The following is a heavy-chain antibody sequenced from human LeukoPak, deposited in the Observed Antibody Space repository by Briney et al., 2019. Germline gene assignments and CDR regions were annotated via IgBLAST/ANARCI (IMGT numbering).Heavy chain of an antibody. CDR1: GYTFTNYK. D-gene: IGHD2-21*01. CDR2: IFPYDGVT. V-gene: IGHV1-46*01. Sequence: ASVKVSCKASGYTFTNYKVHWVRQAPGQGLEWMGIIFPYDGVTNYAQKFQGRVTMTAETSTSTVYLELSSLRSEDTAVYYCARDSKHYSSDHWGQGTLVIASS. J-gene: IGHJ4*02. CDR3: ARDSKHYSSDH.